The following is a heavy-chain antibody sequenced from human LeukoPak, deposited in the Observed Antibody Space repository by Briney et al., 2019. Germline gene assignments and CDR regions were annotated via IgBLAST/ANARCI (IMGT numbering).Heavy chain of an antibody. CDR3: ARDTSSSHGNWFDP. V-gene: IGHV1-69*06. CDR2: IIPIFGTA. Sequence: ASVKVSCKASGGTFSSYAISWVRQAPGQGLEWMGGIIPIFGTANYAQKFQGRVTITADKSTSTAYMELSSLRSEDTAVYYCARDTSSSHGNWFDPWGQGTLVTVSS. J-gene: IGHJ5*02. CDR1: GGTFSSYA. D-gene: IGHD6-13*01.